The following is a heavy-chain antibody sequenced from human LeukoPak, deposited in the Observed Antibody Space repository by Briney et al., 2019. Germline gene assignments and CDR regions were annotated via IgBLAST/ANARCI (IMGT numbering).Heavy chain of an antibody. CDR1: GGSISSGGYS. J-gene: IGHJ3*02. V-gene: IGHV4-30-2*01. Sequence: SQTLSLTCAVSGGSISSGGYSWSWIRQPPGKGLEWIGYIYHSGSTYYNPSLKSRVTISVDRSKNQFSLKLSSVTAADTAVYYCASAKPPEYYDFWSGHAFDIWGQGTMVTVSS. D-gene: IGHD3-3*01. CDR3: ASAKPPEYYDFWSGHAFDI. CDR2: IYHSGST.